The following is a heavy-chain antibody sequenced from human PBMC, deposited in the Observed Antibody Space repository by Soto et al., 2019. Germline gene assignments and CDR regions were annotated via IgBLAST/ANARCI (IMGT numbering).Heavy chain of an antibody. J-gene: IGHJ4*02. CDR3: ARGHYGRDY. CDR2: IKPDGRDK. D-gene: IGHD4-17*01. Sequence: PGGSLRLSCAASEFTFSQHWMSWVRQAPGKGLEWVADIKPDGRDKYYVDSDKGRFTISRDNARHSVYLQMNSLRAEDTAMYYCARGHYGRDYWGQGTPVTVSS. V-gene: IGHV3-7*01. CDR1: EFTFSQHW.